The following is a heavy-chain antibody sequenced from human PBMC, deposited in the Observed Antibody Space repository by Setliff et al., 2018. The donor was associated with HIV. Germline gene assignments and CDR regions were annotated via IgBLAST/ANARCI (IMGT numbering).Heavy chain of an antibody. V-gene: IGHV4-59*08. CDR3: ARRRPPPSGFYYMDV. CDR2: INYSGTT. D-gene: IGHD3-3*01. Sequence: SQTLSLTCTVSGGSISSYYWSWIRQPPGKRLEWIGHINYSGTTNYNPSLKSRVTISVDTSKNQISLRLSSVTAADTAVYYCARRRPPPSGFYYMDVWGKGTTVTVSS. CDR1: GGSISSYY. J-gene: IGHJ6*03.